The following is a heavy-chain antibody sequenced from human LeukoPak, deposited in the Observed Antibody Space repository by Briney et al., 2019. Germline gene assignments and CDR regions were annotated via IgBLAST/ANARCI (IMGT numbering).Heavy chain of an antibody. CDR3: AKVSWANYFDY. J-gene: IGHJ4*02. CDR2: ISGSGDNT. CDR1: GFTFSSYA. V-gene: IGHV3-23*01. Sequence: GGSLRLSCAVSGFTFSSYAMSWVRQAPGKGLEWVSTISGSGDNTYSADSVRGRFTISRDNSKNTLYLQMNSLGAEDTAIYYCAKVSWANYFDYWGQGTLVTVSS. D-gene: IGHD6-13*01.